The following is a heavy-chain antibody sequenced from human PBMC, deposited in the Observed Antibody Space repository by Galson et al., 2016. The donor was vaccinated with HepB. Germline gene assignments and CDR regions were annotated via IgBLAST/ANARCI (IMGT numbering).Heavy chain of an antibody. J-gene: IGHJ6*02. CDR1: GFTFTDYY. Sequence: SLRLSCAASGFTFTDYYMSWIRQAPGKGLEWLSYISATGIRTYYADSVKGRFTISRDNAKNSLYLQVNSLRAEDTAVYYCARDLGTVAGWGGGLDVWGQGATVIVSS. CDR3: ARDLGTVAGWGGGLDV. CDR2: ISATGIRT. V-gene: IGHV3-11*04. D-gene: IGHD6-19*01.